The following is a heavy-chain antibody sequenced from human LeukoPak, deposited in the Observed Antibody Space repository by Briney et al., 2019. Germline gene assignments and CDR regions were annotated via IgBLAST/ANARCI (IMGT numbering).Heavy chain of an antibody. Sequence: GASVKVSCKASGGTFSSYAISWVRQAPGQGLEWMGGIIPIFGTANYAQKFQGRVTITADKSTSTAYMELSSLRSEDTAVYYCARNMGRDGYSGYDGSLDYWGQGTLVTVSS. CDR3: ARNMGRDGYSGYDGSLDY. CDR1: GGTFSSYA. V-gene: IGHV1-69*06. D-gene: IGHD5-12*01. CDR2: IIPIFGTA. J-gene: IGHJ4*02.